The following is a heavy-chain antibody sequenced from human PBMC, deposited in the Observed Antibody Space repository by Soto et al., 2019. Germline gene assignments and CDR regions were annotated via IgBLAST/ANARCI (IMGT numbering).Heavy chain of an antibody. D-gene: IGHD5-18*01. CDR2: IYYSGST. V-gene: IGHV4-59*01. CDR3: ARADTAMVEDV. Sequence: SETLSLTCTVSGGSISSYYWSWIRQPPGKGLEWIGYIYYSGSTNYNPSLKSRVTISVDTSKNQFSLKLSSVTAADTAVYYCARADTAMVEDVWGQGTTVTVSS. J-gene: IGHJ6*02. CDR1: GGSISSYY.